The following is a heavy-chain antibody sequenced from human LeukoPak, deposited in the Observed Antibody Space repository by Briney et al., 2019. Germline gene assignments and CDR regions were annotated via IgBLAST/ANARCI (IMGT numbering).Heavy chain of an antibody. CDR1: GGSISSSSYY. CDR2: IYYSGST. CDR3: ARAQVRGVYYYYYMDV. D-gene: IGHD3-10*01. J-gene: IGHJ6*03. V-gene: IGHV4-39*06. Sequence: SETLSLTCTVSGGSISSSSYYWGWIRQPPGKGLEWIGSIYYSGSTNYNPSLKSRVTISVDTSKNQFPLKLSSVTAADTAVYYCARAQVRGVYYYYYMDVWGKGTTVTVSS.